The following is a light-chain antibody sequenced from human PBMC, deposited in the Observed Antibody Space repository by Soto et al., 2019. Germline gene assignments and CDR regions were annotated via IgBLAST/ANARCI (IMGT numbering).Light chain of an antibody. CDR1: QSVSSSY. CDR2: GAS. J-gene: IGKJ2*01. V-gene: IGKV3-20*01. Sequence: EIVLTQSPGTLSLSPGERATLSCRASQSVSSSYFAWYQQKPGQAPRLLIYGASNRATDIPDRFSGSGSGTDFTLTISRLEPEDFAVYYCQQYSNSPPYTFGQGTKLEI. CDR3: QQYSNSPPYT.